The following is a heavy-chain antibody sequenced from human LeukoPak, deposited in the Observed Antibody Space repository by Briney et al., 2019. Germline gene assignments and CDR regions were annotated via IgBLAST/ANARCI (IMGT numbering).Heavy chain of an antibody. CDR3: AKREAGP. J-gene: IGHJ5*02. D-gene: IGHD1-1*01. CDR2: IKQDGSET. Sequence: PGGSLRLSCAASGFTFRTYWMSWVRQAPGKGLEWVANIKQDGSETYYVDSVKGRFTISRDNSKTTLYLQMNSLRAEDTAVYYCAKREAGPWGQGTLVTVSS. CDR1: GFTFRTYW. V-gene: IGHV3-7*03.